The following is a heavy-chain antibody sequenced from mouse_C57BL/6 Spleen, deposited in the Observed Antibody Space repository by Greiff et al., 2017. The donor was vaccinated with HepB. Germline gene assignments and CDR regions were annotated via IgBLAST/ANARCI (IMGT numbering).Heavy chain of an antibody. CDR3: ARAYYDYDDAMDY. D-gene: IGHD2-4*01. J-gene: IGHJ4*01. Sequence: VQLQQSGPELVKPGASVKISCKASGYTFTDYYMNWVKQSHGKSLEWIGDINPNNGGTSYNQKFKGKATLTVDKSSSTAYMELRSLTSEDSAVYYCARAYYDYDDAMDYWGQGTSVTVSS. CDR2: INPNNGGT. CDR1: GYTFTDYY. V-gene: IGHV1-26*01.